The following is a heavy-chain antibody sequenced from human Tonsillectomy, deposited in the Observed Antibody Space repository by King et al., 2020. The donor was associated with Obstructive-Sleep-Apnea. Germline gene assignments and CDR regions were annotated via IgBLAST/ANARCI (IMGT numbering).Heavy chain of an antibody. V-gene: IGHV2-5*02. J-gene: IGHJ4*02. CDR2: IYWDDDK. Sequence: ITLKESGPTLVKPTQTLTLTCTFSGFSLNTSAVGVGWVRQPPGKALEWLALIYWDDDKRYSPSLKTKLTIAKDTSKNQVVLTMTNMNPVDTATYYCVHSDRILFDYWGQGTLVTVSS. CDR1: GFSLNTSAVG. D-gene: IGHD2-15*01. CDR3: VHSDRILFDY.